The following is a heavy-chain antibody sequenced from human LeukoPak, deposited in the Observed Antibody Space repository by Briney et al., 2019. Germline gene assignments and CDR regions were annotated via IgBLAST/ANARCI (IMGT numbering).Heavy chain of an antibody. J-gene: IGHJ3*01. Sequence: GRSLRLSCAASGFTFSSYGMHWVRQAPGKGLEWVAVIWYDGSNKYYGDSVKGRFTISRDNSKNTLYLQMSSLRAEDTGIYYCGRDPNGDYVGAFEFWGQGTLVSVST. CDR2: IWYDGSNK. V-gene: IGHV3-33*01. D-gene: IGHD4-17*01. CDR3: GRDPNGDYVGAFEF. CDR1: GFTFSSYG.